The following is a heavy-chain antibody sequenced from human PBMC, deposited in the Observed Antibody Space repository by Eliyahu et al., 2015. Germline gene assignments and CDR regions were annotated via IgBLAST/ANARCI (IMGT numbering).Heavy chain of an antibody. Sequence: EVQLVESGGGLVKPGRSLSXXXTAXGFTFGAYAMSWFRXAPGKGXXWVGFIRSKAYGGTTEYAASVKGRFTISRDDSKSIAYLQMNSLKTEDTAVYYCTREGGDCSGGSCYDGEYYFDYWGQGTLVTVSS. CDR3: TREGGDCSGGSCYDGEYYFDY. J-gene: IGHJ4*02. D-gene: IGHD2-15*01. CDR2: IRSKAYGGTT. V-gene: IGHV3-49*05. CDR1: GFTFGAYA.